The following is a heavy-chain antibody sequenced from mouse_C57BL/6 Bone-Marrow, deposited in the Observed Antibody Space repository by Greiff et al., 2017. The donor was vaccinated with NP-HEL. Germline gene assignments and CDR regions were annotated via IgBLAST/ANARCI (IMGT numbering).Heavy chain of an antibody. J-gene: IGHJ1*03. V-gene: IGHV1-78*01. CDR3: ARGGGDYYGSSKYFDV. D-gene: IGHD1-1*01. CDR2: IYPRDGST. CDR1: GYTFTDHT. Sequence: VKLQQSDAELVKPGASAKISCKVSGYTFTDHTIHWMKQRPEQGLEWIGYIYPRDGSTKYNEKFKGKATLTADKSSSTAYMQLNSLTSEDSAVYFCARGGGDYYGSSKYFDVWGTGTTVTVSS.